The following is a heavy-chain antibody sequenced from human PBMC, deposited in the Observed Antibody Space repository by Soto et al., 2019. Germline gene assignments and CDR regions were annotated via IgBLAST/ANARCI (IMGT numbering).Heavy chain of an antibody. CDR1: GYSFTSYW. D-gene: IGHD2-21*01. Sequence: PGESLKISCKGSGYSFTSYWIGWVRQMPGKGLEWMGMIDPGDSDTRYSPSFQGQVTISLDTSITTAYLQWNSLRASDTAIYYCARHRPAYAVDDFGMDVWGQGTTVTVSS. CDR2: IDPGDSDT. V-gene: IGHV5-51*01. J-gene: IGHJ6*02. CDR3: ARHRPAYAVDDFGMDV.